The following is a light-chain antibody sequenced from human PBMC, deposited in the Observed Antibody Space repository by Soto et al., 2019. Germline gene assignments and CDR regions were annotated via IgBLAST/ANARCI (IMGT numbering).Light chain of an antibody. CDR1: QSLTDGF. CDR2: GIS. V-gene: IGKV3-20*01. J-gene: IGKJ2*01. CDR3: QQYGTAQFT. Sequence: EIVLTQSAGTLSLSPGERATLSCRASQSLTDGFLAWYQQKHGQALRLLIYGISNRATGIPDRFSGGGSGTDFTLTISRLEPEDIAVYYCQQYGTAQFTFGQGTKVEIK.